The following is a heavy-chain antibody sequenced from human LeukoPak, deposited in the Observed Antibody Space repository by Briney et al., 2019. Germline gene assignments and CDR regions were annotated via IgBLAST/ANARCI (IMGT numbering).Heavy chain of an antibody. CDR1: GYSFTGYY. D-gene: IGHD6-13*01. Sequence: ASVKVSCKASGYSFTGYYMHWVRQAPGQGLEWMGWINPNSSGTNYAQKFQGRVTMTRDTSISTAYMELSRLRSDDTAVYYCTAGIGAAGSPVDALDIWGQGTMVTVSS. V-gene: IGHV1-2*02. CDR3: TAGIGAAGSPVDALDI. CDR2: INPNSSGT. J-gene: IGHJ3*02.